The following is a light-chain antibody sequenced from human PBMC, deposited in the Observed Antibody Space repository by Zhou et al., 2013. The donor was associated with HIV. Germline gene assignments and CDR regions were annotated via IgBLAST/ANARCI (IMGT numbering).Light chain of an antibody. CDR3: QQANSFPIT. J-gene: IGKJ5*01. CDR1: QTIDTY. V-gene: IGKV1-39*01. Sequence: IQMTQSPSSLSASVGDRVTITCRASQTIDTYVNWYQQKPGTAPKLLIYTASSLQSGVPPRFSGSGSGTDFTLTINSLQPEDFATYYCQQANSFPITFGQGTRLEI. CDR2: TAS.